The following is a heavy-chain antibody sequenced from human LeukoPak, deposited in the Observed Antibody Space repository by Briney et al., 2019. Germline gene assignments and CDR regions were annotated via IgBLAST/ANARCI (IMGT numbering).Heavy chain of an antibody. CDR1: GFTVSSNY. V-gene: IGHV3-66*01. D-gene: IGHD3-16*01. CDR3: ARAELGADFDY. CDR2: IYSGGST. Sequence: GGSLRLSCAASGFTVSSNYMSWVRQAPGKGLEWVSVIYSGGSTYYADSVKGRFTISRDNSKNTLYLQMNSLRAEDTAVYYCARAELGADFDYWGQGTLVTVSS. J-gene: IGHJ4*02.